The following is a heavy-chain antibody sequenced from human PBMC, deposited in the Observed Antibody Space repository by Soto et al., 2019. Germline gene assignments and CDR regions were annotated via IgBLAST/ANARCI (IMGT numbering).Heavy chain of an antibody. J-gene: IGHJ4*02. V-gene: IGHV1-69*13. CDR3: AGVGYDHGIFDY. CDR2: IIPIFGTA. CDR1: GGTFSSYA. Sequence: GASVKVSCKASGGTFSSYAISWVRQAPGQGLEWMGGIIPIFGTANYAQKFQGRVTITADESTSTAYMELSSLRSEDTAVYYCAGVGYDHGIFDYWGQGTLVTVSS. D-gene: IGHD3-10*01.